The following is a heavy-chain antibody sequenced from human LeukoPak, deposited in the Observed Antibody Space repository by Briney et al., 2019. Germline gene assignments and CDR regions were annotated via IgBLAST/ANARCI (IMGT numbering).Heavy chain of an antibody. V-gene: IGHV3-23*01. CDR2: ITGSGSST. Sequence: GGSLRLSCAASGFTFSSYAITWVRQAPGKGLEWVSSITGSGSSTYYAESVKGRFTISRDNSKNTQYLQMNSLRAEDTAVYYCASQGYWGQGTLVTVSS. J-gene: IGHJ4*02. CDR3: ASQGY. CDR1: GFTFSSYA.